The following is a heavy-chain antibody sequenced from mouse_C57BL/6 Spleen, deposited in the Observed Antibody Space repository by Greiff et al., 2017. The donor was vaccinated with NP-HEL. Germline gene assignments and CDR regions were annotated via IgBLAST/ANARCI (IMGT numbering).Heavy chain of an antibody. Sequence: VQLKQSGAELVRPGASVKLSCTASGFNIKDDYMHWVKQRPEQGLEWIGWIDPENGDTEYASKFQGKATITADTSSNTAYLQLSSLTSEDTAVYYCKEDYYGSEDYWGQGTTLTVSS. V-gene: IGHV14-4*01. CDR1: GFNIKDDY. CDR3: KEDYYGSEDY. J-gene: IGHJ2*01. D-gene: IGHD1-1*01. CDR2: IDPENGDT.